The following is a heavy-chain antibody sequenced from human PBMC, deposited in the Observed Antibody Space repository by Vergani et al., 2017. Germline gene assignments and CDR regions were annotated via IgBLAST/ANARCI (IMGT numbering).Heavy chain of an antibody. Sequence: QLQLQESGPGLVKPSETLSLTCTVSGGSISSSSYYWGWIRQPPGKGLEWIGSIYYSGSTYYNPSLKSRVTISVDTSKNQFSLKLSSVTAADTAVYYCARDLDAWKGNWFDPWGQGTLVTVSS. CDR2: IYYSGST. V-gene: IGHV4-39*07. D-gene: IGHD1-1*01. CDR3: ARDLDAWKGNWFDP. CDR1: GGSISSSSYY. J-gene: IGHJ5*02.